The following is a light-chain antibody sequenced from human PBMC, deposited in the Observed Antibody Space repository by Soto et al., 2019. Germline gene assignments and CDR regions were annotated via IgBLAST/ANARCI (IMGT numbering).Light chain of an antibody. V-gene: IGKV1-5*03. CDR3: QQDRGHCT. Sequence: DIQMTQSPSTLSASVGDRVTITCRASEDINTWLARYQQKPGKAPKLLIYKASSLEGGVPSRFTGSGSGTEFTLTMSSLQPYDSGTYNCQQDRGHCTFGQGTNVEFK. CDR1: EDINTW. CDR2: KAS. J-gene: IGKJ1*01.